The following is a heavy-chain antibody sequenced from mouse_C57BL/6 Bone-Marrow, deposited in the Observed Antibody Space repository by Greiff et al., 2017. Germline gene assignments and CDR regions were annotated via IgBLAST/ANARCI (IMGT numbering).Heavy chain of an antibody. D-gene: IGHD2-2*01. CDR1: GFTFSDYG. Sequence: EVTLMESGGGLVKPGGSLKLSCAASGFTFSDYGMHWVRQAPEKGLKWVAYISSGSSTIYYTATVKGRFTISRANAKNTLFLQMTSLRSEDTAMYYCARGDYAYEGAWFAYWGQGTLVTVSA. J-gene: IGHJ3*01. CDR3: ARGDYAYEGAWFAY. CDR2: ISSGSSTI. V-gene: IGHV5-17*01.